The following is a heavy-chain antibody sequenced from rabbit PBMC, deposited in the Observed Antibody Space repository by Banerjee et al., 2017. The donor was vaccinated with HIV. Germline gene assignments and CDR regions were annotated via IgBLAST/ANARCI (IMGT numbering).Heavy chain of an antibody. J-gene: IGHJ4*01. Sequence: QSLEESGGDLVKPEGSLTLTCTASGFSFSDKYVMCWVRQAPGKGLEWIGCINTNSGNTVYASWAKGRFTISKTSSTTVPLQMTSLTAAHTATYFCARASSIVWYLNLWGPGTLVTVS. V-gene: IGHV1S40*01. CDR3: ARASSIVWYLNL. CDR2: INTNSGNT. CDR1: GFSFSDKYV. D-gene: IGHD1-1*01.